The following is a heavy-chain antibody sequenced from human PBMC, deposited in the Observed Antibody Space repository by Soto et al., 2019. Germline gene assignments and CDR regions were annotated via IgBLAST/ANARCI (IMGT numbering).Heavy chain of an antibody. CDR1: GYTFTSYY. V-gene: IGHV1-46*01. J-gene: IGHJ4*02. CDR2: INPSGGRT. D-gene: IGHD6-19*01. Sequence: ASVKVSCKASGYTFTSYYMHWVRQAPGQGLEWRGIINPSGGRTSYAHKFQGRVTMTRDTSTTTVYMELSSLRSEDTAVYYCARIRSPLSSGPHKYYFDYWGQGTLVTSP. CDR3: ARIRSPLSSGPHKYYFDY.